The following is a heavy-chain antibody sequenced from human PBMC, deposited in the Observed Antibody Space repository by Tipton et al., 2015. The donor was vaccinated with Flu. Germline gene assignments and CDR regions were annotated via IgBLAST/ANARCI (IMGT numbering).Heavy chain of an antibody. CDR3: AKASGVLEWRSWTFDS. Sequence: TLSLTCTVSGDSISTFYWGWIRQPPGKGLGWVGYFFYGETTKYSPSLKSRVTISIDTSKNHFSLNLNSVTAADTAVYYCAKASGVLEWRSWTFDSWGKGTLVTVSS. D-gene: IGHD3-3*01. J-gene: IGHJ4*02. V-gene: IGHV4-59*01. CDR2: FFYGETT. CDR1: GDSISTFY.